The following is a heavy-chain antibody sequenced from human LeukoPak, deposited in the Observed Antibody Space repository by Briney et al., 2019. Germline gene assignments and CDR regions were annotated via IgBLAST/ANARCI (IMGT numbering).Heavy chain of an antibody. CDR1: GYSSTSYW. CDR2: IYPGDSDT. V-gene: IGHV5-51*01. CDR3: ARRQDADYALGH. D-gene: IGHD4-17*01. Sequence: GESLKISCKGSGYSSTSYWIGWVRQMPGKGLEWMGIIYPGDSDTRYNPSFQGQITISADKSISTAYLQWSSLKASDTAIYYCARRQDADYALGHWGQGTLVTVSS. J-gene: IGHJ4*02.